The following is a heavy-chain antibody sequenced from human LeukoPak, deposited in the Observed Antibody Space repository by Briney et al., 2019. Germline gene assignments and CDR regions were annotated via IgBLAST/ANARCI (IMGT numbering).Heavy chain of an antibody. J-gene: IGHJ5*02. CDR2: ISSSSSYI. CDR3: AKRGFLNWFDP. V-gene: IGHV3-21*01. Sequence: GGSLRLSCAASGFTFSSYSMNWVRQAPGKGLEWVSSISSSSSYIYYADSVKGRFTISRDNAKNSLYLQMNSLRAEDTAVYYCAKRGFLNWFDPWGQGTLVTVSS. CDR1: GFTFSSYS. D-gene: IGHD2-15*01.